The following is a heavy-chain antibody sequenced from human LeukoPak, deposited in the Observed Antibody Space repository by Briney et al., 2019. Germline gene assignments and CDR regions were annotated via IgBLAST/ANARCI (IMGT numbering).Heavy chain of an antibody. CDR3: ASVEGVPAATY. Sequence: SGGSLRLSCAASGFTFSDYYMSWIRQAPGKGLEWVSYISSSGSTIYYADSVKGRFTISRDNSKNTLYLQMNSLRAEDTAVYYCASVEGVPAATYWGQGTLVTVSS. CDR1: GFTFSDYY. D-gene: IGHD2-2*01. CDR2: ISSSGSTI. J-gene: IGHJ4*02. V-gene: IGHV3-11*01.